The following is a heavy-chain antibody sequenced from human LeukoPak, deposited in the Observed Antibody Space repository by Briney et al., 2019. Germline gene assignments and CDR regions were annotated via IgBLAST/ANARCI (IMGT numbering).Heavy chain of an antibody. J-gene: IGHJ4*02. D-gene: IGHD6-19*01. CDR1: GDSFSSVTDY. V-gene: IGHV4-39*07. CDR3: AGERGEEYSSCWDKRNYFDN. CDR2: GDYSGGT. Sequence: SETLSLTCTVSGDSFSSVTDYWAWIRQPPGKGLEWIASGDYSGGTYYNPSLESRVAISADMSKNQFSLKLTSVTGADTAVYYCAGERGEEYSSCWDKRNYFDNWGQGIRGTVSS.